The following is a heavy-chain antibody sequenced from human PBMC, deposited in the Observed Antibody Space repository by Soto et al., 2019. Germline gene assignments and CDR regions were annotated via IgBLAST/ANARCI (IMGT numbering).Heavy chain of an antibody. Sequence: SQTLSLTCAISGDSVSSNSAAWNWIRQSPSRGLEWLGRTYYRSKWYNDYAVSVKSRITINPDTSKNQFSLQLNSVTPEDTAVYYCARAPFIAAGAIYYYYGMDVWGQGTTVTVSS. CDR3: ARAPFIAAGAIYYYYGMDV. V-gene: IGHV6-1*01. J-gene: IGHJ6*02. D-gene: IGHD6-13*01. CDR1: GDSVSSNSAA. CDR2: TYYRSKWYN.